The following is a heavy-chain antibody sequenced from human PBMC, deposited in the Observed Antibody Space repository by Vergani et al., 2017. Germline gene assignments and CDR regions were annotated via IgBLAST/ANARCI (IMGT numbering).Heavy chain of an antibody. D-gene: IGHD3-22*01. CDR3: ARAGVNYYESSGYFHFDY. J-gene: IGHJ4*02. Sequence: QVQLVQSGAEVKKPGSSVKVSCKASGGTFSSYAISWVRQAPGQGLEWMGGIIPIFGTANYAQKFQGRVTITADESTSTAYMELSSLRSEDTAVYYCARAGVNYYESSGYFHFDYWGQGTLVTVSS. CDR2: IIPIFGTA. CDR1: GGTFSSYA. V-gene: IGHV1-69*01.